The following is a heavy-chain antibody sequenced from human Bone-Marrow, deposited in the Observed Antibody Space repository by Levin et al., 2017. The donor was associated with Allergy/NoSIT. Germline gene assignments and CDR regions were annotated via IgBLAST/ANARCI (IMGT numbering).Heavy chain of an antibody. D-gene: IGHD2-8*01. Sequence: SSETLSLTCTVSGGSISSSSNYWGWIRQPPGRGLEWIGSIYYSGTTYYNPSLKSRVTLSVDTSKNQFSLKLSSVTAADTAVYYCARGGVGYCTNGVGYAHDYWGQGTLVTVSS. CDR2: IYYSGTT. J-gene: IGHJ4*02. V-gene: IGHV4-39*07. CDR3: ARGGVGYCTNGVGYAHDY. CDR1: GGSISSSSNY.